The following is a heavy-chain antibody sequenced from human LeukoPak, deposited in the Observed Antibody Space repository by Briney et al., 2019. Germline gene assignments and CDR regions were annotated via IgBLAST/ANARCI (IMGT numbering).Heavy chain of an antibody. CDR2: ISWNSGNI. D-gene: IGHD3-22*01. J-gene: IGHJ4*02. CDR1: GFTFDDYA. Sequence: PGRSLRLSCAASGFTFDDYAMHWVRQAPGKGLEWVSGISWNSGNIGYADSVKGRFTISRDNAKNSLYLQMNSLRAEDMALYYCAKSLQDSSGYYYFDYWGQGTLVTVSS. V-gene: IGHV3-9*03. CDR3: AKSLQDSSGYYYFDY.